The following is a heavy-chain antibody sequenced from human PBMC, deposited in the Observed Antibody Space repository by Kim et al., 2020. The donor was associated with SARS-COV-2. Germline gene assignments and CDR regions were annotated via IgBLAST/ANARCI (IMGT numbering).Heavy chain of an antibody. CDR1: GYTFTSYD. CDR2: MNPNSGNT. J-gene: IGHJ6*02. V-gene: IGHV1-8*01. Sequence: ASVKVSCKASGYTFTSYDINWVRQATGQGLEWMGWMNPNSGNTGYAQKFQGRVTMTRNTSISTAYMELSSLRSEDTAVYYCARGALADDFWSGYFHYYYYGMDVWGQGTTVTVSS. D-gene: IGHD3-3*01. CDR3: ARGALADDFWSGYFHYYYYGMDV.